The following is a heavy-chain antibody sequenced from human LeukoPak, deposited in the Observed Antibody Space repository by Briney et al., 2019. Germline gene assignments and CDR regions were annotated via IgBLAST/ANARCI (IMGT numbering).Heavy chain of an antibody. D-gene: IGHD3-3*01. CDR1: GYSISSGYY. CDR3: ARVLQGDFWSGYSNWFDP. Sequence: PSETLSLTCTVSGYSISSGYYWGWIRQPPGKGLEWIGSIYHSGSTYYNPSLKSRVTISVDTSKNQFSLKLSSVTAADTAVYYCARVLQGDFWSGYSNWFDPWGQGTLVTVSS. CDR2: IYHSGST. V-gene: IGHV4-38-2*02. J-gene: IGHJ5*02.